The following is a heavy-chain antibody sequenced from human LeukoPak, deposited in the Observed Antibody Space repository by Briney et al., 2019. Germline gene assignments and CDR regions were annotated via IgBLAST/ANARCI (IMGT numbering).Heavy chain of an antibody. V-gene: IGHV5-51*01. CDR2: IYPDGSYT. CDR3: ARHPGPSMAAAAPYFQH. CDR1: GYTFTNYW. Sequence: GESLKISCKGSGYTFTNYWIGWVRQMPGKGLEWMGIIYPDGSYTTYSPSFQGQVTISADKSITTAYLQWSSLKASDTAMYYCARHPGPSMAAAAPYFQHWGQGTLVTVSS. D-gene: IGHD6-13*01. J-gene: IGHJ1*01.